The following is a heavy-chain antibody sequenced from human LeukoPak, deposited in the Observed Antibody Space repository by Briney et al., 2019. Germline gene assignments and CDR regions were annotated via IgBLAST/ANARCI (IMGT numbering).Heavy chain of an antibody. Sequence: SETLSLTCSVSDASINSYYWNWIRRPPGKGLEWIGYIYYNGNTNYSPSLKSRVTMSVDTSKNLFSLKVRSVTAADTAVYYCARGRSNYYGMDVWGQGTTVTVSS. CDR3: ARGRSNYYGMDV. D-gene: IGHD1-26*01. CDR2: IYYNGNT. J-gene: IGHJ6*02. CDR1: DASINSYY. V-gene: IGHV4-59*01.